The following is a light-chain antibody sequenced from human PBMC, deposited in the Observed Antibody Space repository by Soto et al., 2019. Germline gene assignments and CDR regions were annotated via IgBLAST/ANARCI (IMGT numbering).Light chain of an antibody. V-gene: IGLV1-36*01. CDR3: SSYTSSSTPV. CDR1: SSNIGNNA. J-gene: IGLJ3*02. Sequence: QSVLTQSPSVSEAPRQRVTISCSGSSSNIGNNAVNWYQQLPGKAPRLLIYYDDLLPSGVSDRFSGSKSGTSASLAISGLQSEDEADYYCSSYTSSSTPVFGGGTKLTVL. CDR2: YDD.